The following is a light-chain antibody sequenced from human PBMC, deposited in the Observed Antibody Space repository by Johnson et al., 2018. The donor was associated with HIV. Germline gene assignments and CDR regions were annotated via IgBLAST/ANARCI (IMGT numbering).Light chain of an antibody. CDR3: GAWDSSLSAHFV. Sequence: QPVLTQPPSVSAPPGQKVTISCSGSSSNIGSSPVNWYQQLPGTAPKLLIYRNNQRPSGVPDRFSGSKSGTSASLAISGLQAEDEADSDCGAWDSSLSAHFVFGTVSKVTVL. CDR1: SSNIGSSP. V-gene: IGLV1-44*01. CDR2: RNN. J-gene: IGLJ1*01.